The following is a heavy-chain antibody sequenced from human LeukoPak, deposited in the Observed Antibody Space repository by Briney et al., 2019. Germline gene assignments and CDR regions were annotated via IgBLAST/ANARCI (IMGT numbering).Heavy chain of an antibody. Sequence: PSETLSLTCTVSGGSISSSSYYWGWIRQPPGKGLEWIGSIYHSGSTYYNPSLKSRVTISVDTSKNQFSLKLSSVTAADTAVYYCARVTSTMVRGVNNWFDPWGQGTLVTVSS. CDR1: GGSISSSSYY. CDR2: IYHSGST. J-gene: IGHJ5*02. D-gene: IGHD3-10*01. V-gene: IGHV4-39*07. CDR3: ARVTSTMVRGVNNWFDP.